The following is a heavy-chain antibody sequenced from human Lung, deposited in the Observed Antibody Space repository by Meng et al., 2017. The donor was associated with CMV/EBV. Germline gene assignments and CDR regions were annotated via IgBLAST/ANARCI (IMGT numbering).Heavy chain of an antibody. CDR1: GFTFSSYG. CDR2: ISSDGSNK. CDR3: ARQETESYYEY. J-gene: IGHJ4*02. Sequence: QVQLVESGGGVVQPGRSLNVSCAASGFTFSSYGMHWVRQAPGKGLEWVAAISSDGSNKHYAHSVEGRLTISRDNSNKMVYLQMDRLTSEDTAIYYCARQETESYYEYWGQGTLVTVSS. V-gene: IGHV3-30*03. D-gene: IGHD3-10*01.